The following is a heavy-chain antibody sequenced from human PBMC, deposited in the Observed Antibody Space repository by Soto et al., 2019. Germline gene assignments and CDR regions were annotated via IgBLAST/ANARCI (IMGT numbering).Heavy chain of an antibody. CDR3: AKDRVGSGSSSFRDFDY. Sequence: EVQLLESGGGLVQPGGSLRLSCVASGFTFSSYAMLWVRQAPGKGLEWVSAISGSGGRTYYADFLKGRFTISRDNSKHTLYLQMNSLRAGDTAVYYCAKDRVGSGSSSFRDFDYWGRGTLVTVSS. D-gene: IGHD3-10*01. J-gene: IGHJ4*02. CDR1: GFTFSSYA. V-gene: IGHV3-23*01. CDR2: ISGSGGRT.